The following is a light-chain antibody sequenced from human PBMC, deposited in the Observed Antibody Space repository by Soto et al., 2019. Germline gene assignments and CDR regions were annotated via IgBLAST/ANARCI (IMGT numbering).Light chain of an antibody. CDR1: QSVSGY. V-gene: IGKV3-11*01. CDR2: DAS. CDR3: QQRSNWPST. J-gene: IGKJ4*01. Sequence: EIVLTQSPATLSLSPGERAALSCRASQSVSGYFAWYQQKPGQAPRLLIYDASKRATGIPARFSGSGSGTDFTLTISSLEPEDFAVYYCQQRSNWPSTFGGGTKVEIK.